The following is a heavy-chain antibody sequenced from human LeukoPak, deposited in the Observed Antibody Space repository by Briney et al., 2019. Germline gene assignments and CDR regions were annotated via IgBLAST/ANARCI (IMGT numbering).Heavy chain of an antibody. CDR1: GFTFSSYS. CDR3: AGYSYGFPPRDY. CDR2: ISRSSSYI. D-gene: IGHD5-18*01. Sequence: GGSLRLSCTASGFTFSSYSMNWVRQAPGKGLEWVSSISRSSSYIYYADSLKGRFTISRDNAKNSLHLQMNSLRAEDTAVYYCAGYSYGFPPRDYWGQGTLVTVSS. V-gene: IGHV3-21*01. J-gene: IGHJ4*02.